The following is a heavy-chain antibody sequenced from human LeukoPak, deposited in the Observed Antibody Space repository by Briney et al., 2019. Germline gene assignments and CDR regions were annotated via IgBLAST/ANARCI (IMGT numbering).Heavy chain of an antibody. V-gene: IGHV3-15*01. Sequence: GGSLRLSCEGSGFPFSDAWMYWVRQAPGKGLEWVGRIKSKADRGTSDYAAPVKGRFTVSRDDSKNTVYLQMTRLTTEDTAVYCCTTTLDPSSYYHYGEGVWGPGTTVTVSS. CDR2: IKSKADRGTS. J-gene: IGHJ6*02. CDR3: TTTLDPSSYYHYGEGV. CDR1: GFPFSDAW.